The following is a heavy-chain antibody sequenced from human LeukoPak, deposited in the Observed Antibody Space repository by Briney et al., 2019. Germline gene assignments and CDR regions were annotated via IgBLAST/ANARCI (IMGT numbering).Heavy chain of an antibody. J-gene: IGHJ4*02. CDR2: IKQDESEI. D-gene: IGHD4-17*01. V-gene: IGHV3-7*02. Sequence: GGSLRLSCAASGFTFSRYWMAWVRQAPGKGLEWVANIKQDESEIYYVDSVRGRFTISRDNAKKSLYLQMNSLRADDTAVYYCASLPYGDLTFDYWGQGALATVSS. CDR1: GFTFSRYW. CDR3: ASLPYGDLTFDY.